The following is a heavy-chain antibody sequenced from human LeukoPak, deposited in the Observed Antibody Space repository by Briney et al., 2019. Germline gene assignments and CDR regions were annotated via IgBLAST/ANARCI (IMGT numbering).Heavy chain of an antibody. J-gene: IGHJ4*02. D-gene: IGHD3-22*01. Sequence: GASVKVSCKTSGYTFTGYYMHWVRQAPGQGLEWMGWINPNSGDTNYAQKFQGRVTMTRDTSISTACMELSRLISDDTAVYYCARDPGDSSGYLSQSDYWGQGTLVTVSS. CDR1: GYTFTGYY. CDR2: INPNSGDT. CDR3: ARDPGDSSGYLSQSDY. V-gene: IGHV1-2*02.